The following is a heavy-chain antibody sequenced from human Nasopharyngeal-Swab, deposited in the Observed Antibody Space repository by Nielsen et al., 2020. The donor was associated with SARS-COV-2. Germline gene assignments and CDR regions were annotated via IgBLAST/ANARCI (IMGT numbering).Heavy chain of an antibody. J-gene: IGHJ4*02. Sequence: SETLSLTCVVSGASISSRNKYWGWIRQSPGKGLEWIGTIFSSGSTYNPSLKSRVTMSVDTSKNQFSLKLTSVTAADTAVYYFARDESGDYLGLPFDHWGRGTLVTVSS. CDR2: IFSSGST. CDR1: GASISSRNKY. D-gene: IGHD4-17*01. CDR3: ARDESGDYLGLPFDH. V-gene: IGHV4-39*07.